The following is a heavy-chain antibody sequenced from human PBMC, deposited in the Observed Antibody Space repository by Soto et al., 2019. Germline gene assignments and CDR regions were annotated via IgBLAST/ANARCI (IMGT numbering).Heavy chain of an antibody. J-gene: IGHJ4*02. CDR1: GFTFSSYG. CDR3: AKAVKKIAVAVGFDY. V-gene: IGHV3-30*18. D-gene: IGHD6-19*01. CDR2: ISYDGSNK. Sequence: QVQLVESGGGVVQPGRSLRLSCAASGFTFSSYGMHWVRQAPGKGLEWVAVISYDGSNKYYADSVKGRFTISRDNSKNTLYLQMSSLRAEDTAVYYCAKAVKKIAVAVGFDYWGQGTLVTVSS.